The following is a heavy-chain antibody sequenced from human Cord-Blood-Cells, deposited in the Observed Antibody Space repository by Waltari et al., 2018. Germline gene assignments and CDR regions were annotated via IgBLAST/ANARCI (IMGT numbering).Heavy chain of an antibody. J-gene: IGHJ1*01. V-gene: IGHV7-4-1*02. CDR3: ARDGGAAAASAEYFQH. Sequence: QVQLVQSGSELKKPGASVKVSCKASGYTFTSYAMNWVSQAPGQGLEWMGWINTNSGNPTYAQGFTVRFVFSLDPSVSTAYLQISSLKAEDTAVYYCARDGGAAAASAEYFQHWGQGTLVTVSS. D-gene: IGHD6-13*01. CDR2: INTNSGNP. CDR1: GYTFTSYA.